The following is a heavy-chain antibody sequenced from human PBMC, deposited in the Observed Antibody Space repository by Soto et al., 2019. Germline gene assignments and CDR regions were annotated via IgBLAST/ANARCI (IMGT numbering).Heavy chain of an antibody. Sequence: SEPLSLTCTVSGGSISIYYWSWIRHPPGNGLEWIGYIYYSGSTNYNPSLKSRVTISVDTSKNQFSLKLSSVTAADTAVYYCARDLAGIAAAGTIGGMDVWGQGTTVTVSS. J-gene: IGHJ6*02. CDR3: ARDLAGIAAAGTIGGMDV. CDR2: IYYSGST. CDR1: GGSISIYY. V-gene: IGHV4-59*01. D-gene: IGHD6-13*01.